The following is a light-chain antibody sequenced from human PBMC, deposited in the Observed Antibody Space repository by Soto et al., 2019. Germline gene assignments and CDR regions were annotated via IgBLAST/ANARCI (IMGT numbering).Light chain of an antibody. J-gene: IGKJ2*01. Sequence: DIVMTQSPDSLAVSLGERATINCKSSQSVFSTSTNKNYLAWYQQKPGQPPTLLIYWASTRESGVPDRFSGSGSGTDFTLTISGLQAEDVAVYYCQQYYTTPLTFGQGTKLEIK. CDR1: QSVFSTSTNKNY. V-gene: IGKV4-1*01. CDR3: QQYYTTPLT. CDR2: WAS.